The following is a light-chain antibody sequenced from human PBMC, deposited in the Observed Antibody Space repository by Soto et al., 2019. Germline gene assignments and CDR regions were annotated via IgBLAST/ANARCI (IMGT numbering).Light chain of an antibody. CDR1: SSNIGAGYD. V-gene: IGLV1-40*01. CDR3: QSYDSSLRGSV. Sequence: QSVLTQPPSVSGAPGQRVTISYTGSSSNIGAGYDVHWYQHVPGTAPRLLIYDNINRPSGVPDRFSGSDSGTSASLAITGLQADDEADYYCQSYDSSLRGSVFGGGTKLTVL. CDR2: DNI. J-gene: IGLJ3*02.